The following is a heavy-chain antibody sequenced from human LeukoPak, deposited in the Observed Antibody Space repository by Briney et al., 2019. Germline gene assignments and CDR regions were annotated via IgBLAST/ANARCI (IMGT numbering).Heavy chain of an antibody. J-gene: IGHJ3*02. CDR1: GCTFSSYS. V-gene: IGHV1-69*13. CDR3: ARVRATVTTIGFDI. D-gene: IGHD4-17*01. Sequence: ASVKLSCKASGCTFSSYSMSWVRQAPGQGLEWMGGIIPICGTTNYAQKFQGRVTISADESTSTAYMELSSLRSEDTAVYYCARVRATVTTIGFDIWGQGTMLTVSS. CDR2: IIPICGTT.